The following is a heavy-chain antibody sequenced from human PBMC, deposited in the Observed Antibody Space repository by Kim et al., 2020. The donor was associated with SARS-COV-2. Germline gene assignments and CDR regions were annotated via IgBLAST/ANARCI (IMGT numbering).Heavy chain of an antibody. J-gene: IGHJ4*02. V-gene: IGHV3-23*01. D-gene: IGHD6-13*01. Sequence: ADSVKGRFTISRDNSKNTLYLQMNSLRAEDTAVYYCAKDCFISSSWNFDYWGQGTLVTVSS. CDR3: AKDCFISSSWNFDY.